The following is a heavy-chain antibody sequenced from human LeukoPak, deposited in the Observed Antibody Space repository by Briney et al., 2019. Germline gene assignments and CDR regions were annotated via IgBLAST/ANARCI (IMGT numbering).Heavy chain of an antibody. Sequence: PSATLSLTCAVSGGSISSNNGWSWVRQPPGKGLEWMGEISHGGSTIYNPSLKSRVTISVDTSKKQCSLTLSSGTAADTAVYYCAREGDSRYFDYWGQGALVTVSS. D-gene: IGHD2-21*01. CDR2: ISHGGST. J-gene: IGHJ4*02. CDR1: GGSISSNNG. V-gene: IGHV4-4*02. CDR3: AREGDSRYFDY.